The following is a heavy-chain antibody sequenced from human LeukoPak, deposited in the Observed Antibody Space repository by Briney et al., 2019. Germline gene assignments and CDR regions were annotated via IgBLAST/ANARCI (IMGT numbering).Heavy chain of an antibody. CDR2: ISGSGGST. D-gene: IGHD3-10*01. V-gene: IGHV3-23*01. Sequence: PGGSLRLSCAASGFTFSSYAMSWVRQAPGKGLEWVSAISGSGGSTYYADSVKGRFTISRDNSKNTLYLQMNSLRAEDTAVYYCAKDRSRAMVRGVIHGYWGQGTLVTVSS. J-gene: IGHJ4*02. CDR1: GFTFSSYA. CDR3: AKDRSRAMVRGVIHGY.